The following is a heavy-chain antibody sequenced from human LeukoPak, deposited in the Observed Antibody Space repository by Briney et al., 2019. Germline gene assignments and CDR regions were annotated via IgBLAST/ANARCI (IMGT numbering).Heavy chain of an antibody. CDR2: ISSSSSYI. CDR1: GFTFSSYS. CDR3: AREWGEAFDI. D-gene: IGHD3-16*01. V-gene: IGHV3-21*01. J-gene: IGHJ3*02. Sequence: TGGSLRLSCAASGFTFSSYSMNWVRQAPGKGLEWVSSISSSSSYIYYADSVKGRFTISRDNAKNSLYLQMNSLRAEDTAVYYCAREWGEAFDIWGQGTMVTVSS.